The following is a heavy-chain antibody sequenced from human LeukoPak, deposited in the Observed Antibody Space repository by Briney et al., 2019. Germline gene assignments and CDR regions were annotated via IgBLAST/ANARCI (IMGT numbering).Heavy chain of an antibody. CDR3: ASYGGDRFDAFDI. J-gene: IGHJ3*02. CDR2: IYYSGST. Sequence: SETLSLTCTVSGGSISSSSYYWGWIRQPPGKGLEWIGSIYYSGSTYYNPSLKSRVTISVDTSKNQFSLKLSSVTAADTAVYYCASYGGDRFDAFDIWGQGTMVTVSS. D-gene: IGHD2-21*02. V-gene: IGHV4-39*01. CDR1: GGSISSSSYY.